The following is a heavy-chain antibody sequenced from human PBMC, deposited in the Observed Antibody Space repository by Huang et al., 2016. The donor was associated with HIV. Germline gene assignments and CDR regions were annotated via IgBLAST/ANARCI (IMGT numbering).Heavy chain of an antibody. V-gene: IGHV1-69*01. CDR3: AMSLRYQYDSRSYWGRYFDY. J-gene: IGHJ4*02. D-gene: IGHD3-16*01. CDR2: IIPLFVAP. CDR1: GGSFSDHI. Sequence: QVQLEQSGPAVRKPGSSVKVSCQASGGSFSDHIISWVRQAPGQRFEWMGVIIPLFVAPAYAQEFKGRFTMTADESTATIYMELNSLTSEDTAVYYCAMSLRYQYDSRSYWGRYFDYWGQGTLVTVSS.